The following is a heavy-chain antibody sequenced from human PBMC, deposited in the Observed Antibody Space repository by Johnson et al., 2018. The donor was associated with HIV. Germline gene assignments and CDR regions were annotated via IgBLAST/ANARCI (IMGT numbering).Heavy chain of an antibody. CDR2: ISSSGSTI. V-gene: IGHV3-11*04. J-gene: IGHJ3*02. D-gene: IGHD4-17*01. CDR3: ARRTVTALFDI. Sequence: QMLLVESGGGLVQPGGSLRLSCPASGFTFSNHYMSWVRQAPGKGLEWVSYISSSGSTIYYADSVKGRFTISRDNAKNSLILQMNSLRDEDTAVYYCARRTVTALFDIWGQGTLVTVSS. CDR1: GFTFSNHY.